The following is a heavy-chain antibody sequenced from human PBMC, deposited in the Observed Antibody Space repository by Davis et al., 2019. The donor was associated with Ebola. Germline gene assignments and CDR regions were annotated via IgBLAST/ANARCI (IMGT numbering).Heavy chain of an antibody. D-gene: IGHD3-22*01. J-gene: IGHJ4*02. Sequence: SETLSLTCTVSGGSISSGDYYWSWIRQPPGKGLEWIGYIYYSGSTYYNPSLKSRVTISVDTSKNQFSLKLSSVTAADTAVYYCARVKTYYYDRLFDYWGQGTLVTVSS. CDR3: ARVKTYYYDRLFDY. V-gene: IGHV4-30-4*01. CDR1: GGSISSGDYY. CDR2: IYYSGST.